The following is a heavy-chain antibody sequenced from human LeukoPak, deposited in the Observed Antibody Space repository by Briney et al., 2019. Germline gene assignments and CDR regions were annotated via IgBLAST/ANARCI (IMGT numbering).Heavy chain of an antibody. CDR2: IIPIFGTP. CDR1: GGTFSSYA. V-gene: IGHV1-69*13. D-gene: IGHD2-2*01. J-gene: IGHJ6*02. Sequence: ASVKVSCKASGGTFSSYAISRVRQAPGQGLEWMGGIIPIFGTPNYAQKFQGKVTITADESTSSVFMDLSNLRSEDTAVYYCATSSAASTFHYYNGMDVWGQGTTVTVSS. CDR3: ATSSAASTFHYYNGMDV.